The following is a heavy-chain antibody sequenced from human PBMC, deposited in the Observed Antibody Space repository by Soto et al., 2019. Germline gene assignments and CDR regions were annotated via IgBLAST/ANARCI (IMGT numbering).Heavy chain of an antibody. J-gene: IGHJ4*02. V-gene: IGHV1-46*01. CDR3: ARDHITDYYGPGY. CDR1: GYTFTSYY. CDR2: INPTAAST. D-gene: IGHD3-10*01. Sequence: QVHLVQSGAEVNKPGASVKVSCRASGYTFTSYYIHWVRQAPGQGLEWMGMINPTAASTSYAQKFQGRVTMTRDTSTSTVYMELSSLRSEDTAVYFCARDHITDYYGPGYWGQGTLVTVSS.